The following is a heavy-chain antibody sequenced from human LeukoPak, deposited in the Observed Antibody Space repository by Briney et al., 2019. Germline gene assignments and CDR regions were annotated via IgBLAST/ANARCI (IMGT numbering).Heavy chain of an antibody. V-gene: IGHV3-23*01. J-gene: IGHJ4*02. Sequence: PGGSLRLSCAASGFTFSSYAMSWVRQAPGKGLEWVSVISGSGTNTYYADSVKGRFTISRDNSKNTLYLQMNSLRAEDTAVYYCARDRRDILTGYLDYWGQGTLVTVSS. CDR1: GFTFSSYA. CDR3: ARDRRDILTGYLDY. CDR2: ISGSGTNT. D-gene: IGHD3-9*01.